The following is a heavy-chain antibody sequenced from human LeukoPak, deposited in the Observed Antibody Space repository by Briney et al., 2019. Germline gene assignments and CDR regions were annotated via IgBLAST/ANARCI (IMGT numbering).Heavy chain of an antibody. J-gene: IGHJ6*03. CDR1: GFTFSSYG. D-gene: IGHD6-19*01. Sequence: GGSLRLSCAASGFTFSSYGMHWVRQAPGKGLEWVAFIRYDGSNKYYADSVKGRFTISRDNSKNTLYLQMNSLRAEDTAVYYCARAYSSGWYGVGSYYMDVWGKGTTVTVSS. CDR2: IRYDGSNK. CDR3: ARAYSSGWYGVGSYYMDV. V-gene: IGHV3-30*02.